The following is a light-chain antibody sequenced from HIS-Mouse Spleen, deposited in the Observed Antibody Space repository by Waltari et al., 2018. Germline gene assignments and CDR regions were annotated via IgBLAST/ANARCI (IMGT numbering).Light chain of an antibody. CDR3: CSYAGSSTLV. CDR1: SSDVGCYNL. CDR2: EGS. V-gene: IGLV2-23*01. J-gene: IGLJ2*01. Sequence: QSALTQPASVSGSPGQSITIFFTGTSSDVGCYNLFSWYQKHPGKTPKLMIYEGSKRPSGVSNRFSGSKSGNTASLTISGLQAEDEADYYCCSYAGSSTLVFGGGTKLTVL.